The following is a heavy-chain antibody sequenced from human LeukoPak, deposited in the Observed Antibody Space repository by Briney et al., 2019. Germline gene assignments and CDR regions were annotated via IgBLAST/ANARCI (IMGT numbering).Heavy chain of an antibody. Sequence: GASVKVSCKASGYTFTGYYMHWVRQAPGQGLEWMGWINPNSGGTNYAEKFQGRVTMTRDTSISTAYMELSRLRSDDTAVYYCARVSSYGSGSFSYYYYYMDVWGKGTTVTVSS. V-gene: IGHV1-2*02. J-gene: IGHJ6*03. CDR2: INPNSGGT. CDR1: GYTFTGYY. CDR3: ARVSSYGSGSFSYYYYYMDV. D-gene: IGHD3-10*01.